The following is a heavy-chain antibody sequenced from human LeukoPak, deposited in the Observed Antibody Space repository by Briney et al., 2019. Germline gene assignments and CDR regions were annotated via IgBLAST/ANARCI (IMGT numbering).Heavy chain of an antibody. J-gene: IGHJ4*02. CDR1: GFSFSSYW. CDR3: ARDRTRPYGLDY. V-gene: IGHV4-39*07. D-gene: IGHD3-10*01. CDR2: IYYSGST. Sequence: GSLRLSCAASGFSFSSYWMSWVRQAPGKGLEWIGSIYYSGSTYYNPSLKSRVTISVDTSKNQFSLKLSSVTAADTAVYYCARDRTRPYGLDYWGQGTLVTVSS.